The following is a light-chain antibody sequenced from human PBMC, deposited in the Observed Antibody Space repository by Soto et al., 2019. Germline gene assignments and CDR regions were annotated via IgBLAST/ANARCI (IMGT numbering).Light chain of an antibody. J-gene: IGKJ1*01. CDR2: AAS. CDR3: QQSYSTPPK. Sequence: DIQMTQSPSSLSASVGDRITITCRASQSITKYLNWYQQKPRKAPKLLIYAASSLQSGVPSRFSGSGSGTDFTLTISSLQPEDFATYYCQQSYSTPPKFGQGTKVEIK. V-gene: IGKV1-39*01. CDR1: QSITKY.